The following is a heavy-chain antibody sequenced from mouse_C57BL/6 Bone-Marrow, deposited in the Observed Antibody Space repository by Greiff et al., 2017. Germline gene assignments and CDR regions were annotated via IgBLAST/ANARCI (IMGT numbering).Heavy chain of an antibody. V-gene: IGHV5-6*01. CDR1: GFTFSSYG. CDR3: ARGGYSNSAWFAY. Sequence: EVQRVESGGDLVKPGGSLKLSCAASGFTFSSYGMSWVRQTPDKRLEWVATISSGGSYTYYPDSVKGRFTISRDNAKNTLYLQMSSLKSEDTAMYYCARGGYSNSAWFAYWGQGTLVTVSA. CDR2: ISSGGSYT. J-gene: IGHJ3*01. D-gene: IGHD2-5*01.